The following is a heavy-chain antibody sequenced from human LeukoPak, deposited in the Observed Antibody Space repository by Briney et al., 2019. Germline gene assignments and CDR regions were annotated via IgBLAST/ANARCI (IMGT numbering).Heavy chain of an antibody. CDR1: GFSFSNYW. CDR3: ARDYDFWSGYLDY. CDR2: IKQDGSEK. V-gene: IGHV3-7*05. J-gene: IGHJ4*02. D-gene: IGHD3-3*01. Sequence: GGSLRLSCAVSGFSFSNYWMSWVRQAPGKGLEWVANIKQDGSEKYYVDSVKGRFSISRDNAKNSLYLQMNSLRAEDTAVYYCARDYDFWSGYLDYWGQGTLVTVSS.